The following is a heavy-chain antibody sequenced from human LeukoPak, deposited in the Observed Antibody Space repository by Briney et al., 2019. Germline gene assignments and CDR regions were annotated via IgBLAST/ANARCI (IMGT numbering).Heavy chain of an antibody. CDR2: INPSGGST. CDR1: GYSFTGYH. CDR3: ARDGEDDILGEGAFDI. D-gene: IGHD3-9*01. V-gene: IGHV1-46*01. J-gene: IGHJ3*02. Sequence: ASVKVSCKASGYSFTGYHMHWVRQAPGQGLEWMGIINPSGGSTSYAQKFQGRVTMTRDTSTSTVYMELSSLRSEDTAVYYCARDGEDDILGEGAFDIWGQGTMVTVSS.